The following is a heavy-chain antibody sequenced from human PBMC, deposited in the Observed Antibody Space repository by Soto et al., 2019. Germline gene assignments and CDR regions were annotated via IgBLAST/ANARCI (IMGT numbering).Heavy chain of an antibody. V-gene: IGHV3-74*01. Sequence: GGSLRLSCAASGITFSNSWMHWVRQAPGKGLVWVSRINSDGSITNYADSVKGRFIVSRDNAKNTLSLQMNSLGAEDTAVYYCGTDLGYWGQGTLVTVSS. CDR3: GTDLGY. CDR1: GITFSNSW. CDR2: INSDGSIT. J-gene: IGHJ4*02.